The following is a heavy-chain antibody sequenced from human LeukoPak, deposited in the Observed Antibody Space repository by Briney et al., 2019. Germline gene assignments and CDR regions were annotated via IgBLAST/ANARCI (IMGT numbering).Heavy chain of an antibody. CDR1: GFTFSDYT. J-gene: IGHJ4*02. D-gene: IGHD2-21*01. CDR2: ISSSTGYI. V-gene: IGHV3-21*01. Sequence: GGSLRLSCEASGFTFSDYTMNWVRQAPGKGLEWVSSISSSTGYIYYADSVKGRCTISRDNSKNTLYLQMNSLRAEDMAVYYCAKSTGSIPTHTLDYWGQGTLVTVSS. CDR3: AKSTGSIPTHTLDY.